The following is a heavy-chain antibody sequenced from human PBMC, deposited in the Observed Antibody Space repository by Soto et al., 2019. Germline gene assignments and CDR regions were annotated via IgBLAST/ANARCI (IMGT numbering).Heavy chain of an antibody. V-gene: IGHV3-23*01. D-gene: IGHD3-10*01. CDR2: ISGSGGST. Sequence: GGSLRLSCAASGFTFSSYAMSWVRQAPGKGLEWVSAISGSGGSTYYADSVKGRFTISRDNSKNTLYLQMNSLRAEDTAVYYCAKCLFGSGSYYIPPFDYWGQGTLVTVSS. CDR3: AKCLFGSGSYYIPPFDY. CDR1: GFTFSSYA. J-gene: IGHJ4*02.